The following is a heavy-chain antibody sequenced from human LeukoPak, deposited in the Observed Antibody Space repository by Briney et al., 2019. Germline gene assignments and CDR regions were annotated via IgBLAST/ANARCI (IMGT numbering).Heavy chain of an antibody. CDR1: GYTFTSYY. J-gene: IGHJ6*03. Sequence: ASVKVSCKASGYTFTSYYMHWVRQAPGQGLEWMGIINPSGGSTSYAQKFQGRVTMTRDTSISTAYMELSRLRSDDTAVYYCARGPKGSSWYDYYYYYYMDVWGKGTTVTVSS. D-gene: IGHD6-13*01. CDR2: INPSGGST. CDR3: ARGPKGSSWYDYYYYYYMDV. V-gene: IGHV1-46*01.